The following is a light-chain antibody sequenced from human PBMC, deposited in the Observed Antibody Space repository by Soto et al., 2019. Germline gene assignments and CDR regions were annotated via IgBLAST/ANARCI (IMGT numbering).Light chain of an antibody. J-gene: IGKJ1*01. CDR2: KAS. CDR1: QSMSSW. V-gene: IGKV1-5*03. Sequence: DIQMTQSPSTLSASVGDRVTITCRASQSMSSWLAWYQQKPGKAPKLLIYKASSLESGVTSRFSGSGSGTEFTLTISSLQPDDFATYYCQQFHSFSPTFGQGTKVEIK. CDR3: QQFHSFSPT.